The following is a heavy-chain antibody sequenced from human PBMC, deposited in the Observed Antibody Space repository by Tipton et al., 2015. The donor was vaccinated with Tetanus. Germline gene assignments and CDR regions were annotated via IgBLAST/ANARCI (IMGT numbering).Heavy chain of an antibody. Sequence: SLRLSCAASGFTFRSYGMHWVRQAPGKGLEWVAVLWFDGGDEYYADSVKGRFTISRDNSKNTVYLQMNSLRAEDTAVYYCARSLPVAFTTGFDYWGQGTLVTVSS. CDR3: ARSLPVAFTTGFDY. J-gene: IGHJ4*02. V-gene: IGHV3-33*01. CDR2: LWFDGGDE. CDR1: GFTFRSYG. D-gene: IGHD3-22*01.